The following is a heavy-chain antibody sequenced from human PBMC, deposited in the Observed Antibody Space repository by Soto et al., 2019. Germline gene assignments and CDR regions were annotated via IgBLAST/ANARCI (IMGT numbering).Heavy chain of an antibody. CDR1: GFTFEDYG. J-gene: IGHJ4*02. CDR2: ISWNSGNI. V-gene: IGHV3-9*01. Sequence: PGGSLRLSCAGSGFTFEDYGMHWVRQGPGKGLEWVAGISWNSGNIHYADFVKGRFTISRDNSKNTLYLQMNSLRAEDTAVYYCAKDPTYCGGDCYESGYYFDYWGQGTLVTVSS. CDR3: AKDPTYCGGDCYESGYYFDY. D-gene: IGHD2-21*02.